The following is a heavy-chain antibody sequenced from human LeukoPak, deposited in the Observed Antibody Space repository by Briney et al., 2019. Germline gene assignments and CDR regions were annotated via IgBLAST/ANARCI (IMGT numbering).Heavy chain of an antibody. D-gene: IGHD1-1*01. Sequence: PSETLSLTCTVSGGSISSYYWSWIRQPAGKGLEWIGRIYTSGSTNYNPSLKSRVTMSVDTSKNQFSLKLSSVTAADTAVYYCARDLLNWNEGDWFDPWGQGTLVTVSS. CDR3: ARDLLNWNEGDWFDP. CDR1: GGSISSYY. V-gene: IGHV4-4*07. J-gene: IGHJ5*02. CDR2: IYTSGST.